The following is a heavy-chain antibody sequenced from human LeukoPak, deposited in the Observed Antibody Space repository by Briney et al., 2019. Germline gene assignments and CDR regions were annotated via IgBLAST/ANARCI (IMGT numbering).Heavy chain of an antibody. CDR1: GFTFSSYE. CDR2: ISSSGSTI. J-gene: IGHJ4*02. V-gene: IGHV3-48*03. Sequence: GGSLRLSCAASGFTFSSYEMNWVRQAPGKGLEWVSYISSSGSTIYYADSVKGRFTISRDNAKNSVFLQMNNLRVEDTAIYYCARRGYHDSSGYDYWGQGTPVTVSS. CDR3: ARRGYHDSSGYDY. D-gene: IGHD3-22*01.